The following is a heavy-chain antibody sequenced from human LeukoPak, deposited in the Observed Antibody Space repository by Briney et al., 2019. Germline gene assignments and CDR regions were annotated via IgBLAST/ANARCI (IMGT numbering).Heavy chain of an antibody. CDR1: GGSISSYY. CDR3: AREPSDYYDRAHPAFDY. Sequence: SETLSLTCTVSGGSISSYYWSWIRQPAGKGLEWIGRIYTSGSTNYNPSLKSRVTMSVDTSKNQFSLKLSSVTAADTAVYYCAREPSDYYDRAHPAFDYWGQGTLVTVSP. CDR2: IYTSGST. J-gene: IGHJ4*02. D-gene: IGHD3-22*01. V-gene: IGHV4-4*07.